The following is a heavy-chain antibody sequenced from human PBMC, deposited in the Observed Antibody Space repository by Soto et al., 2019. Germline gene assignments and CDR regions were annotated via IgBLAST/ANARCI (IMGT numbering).Heavy chain of an antibody. CDR1: GLTFSGYD. J-gene: IGHJ4*02. Sequence: QVQLVESGGGVVQPGRSLRLSCAASGLTFSGYDMPWVRQAPGRGLEWVALILYDGSVKYFADSVKGRFTISRDNSKNTLYLQKDRLSVEDAAHFYCTNGADCRGGSCRYYHFYDFWGRGTVVTVSS. CDR2: ILYDGSVK. V-gene: IGHV3-30*18. CDR3: TNGADCRGGSCRYYHFYDF. D-gene: IGHD2-15*01.